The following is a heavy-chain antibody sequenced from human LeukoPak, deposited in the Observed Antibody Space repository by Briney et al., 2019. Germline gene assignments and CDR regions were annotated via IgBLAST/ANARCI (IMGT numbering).Heavy chain of an antibody. CDR3: ASNPPPPGNDYGDYEDY. J-gene: IGHJ4*02. CDR2: IIPIFGTA. V-gene: IGHV1-69*13. Sequence: ASVNVSCKASGGTFISYAISWVRQAPGQGLEWMGGIIPIFGTANYAQKFQGRVTITADESTSTAYMELSSLRSEDTAVYYCASNPPPPGNDYGDYEDYWGQGTLVTVTS. D-gene: IGHD4-17*01. CDR1: GGTFISYA.